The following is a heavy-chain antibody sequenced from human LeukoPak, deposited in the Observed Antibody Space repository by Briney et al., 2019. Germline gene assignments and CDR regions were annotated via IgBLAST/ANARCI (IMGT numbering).Heavy chain of an antibody. CDR1: GFTFRDNA. CDR2: IRDKVYGGTT. CDR3: TRGPWGDY. Sequence: GGSLRLSCTASGFTFRDNAMSWFRQAPGKALEWVSFIRDKVYGGTTEYAASVKGRFTISRDDSKSIAYLQMNSLKIEDTAVYYCTRGPWGDYWGQGALVTVSS. V-gene: IGHV3-49*03. J-gene: IGHJ4*02. D-gene: IGHD7-27*01.